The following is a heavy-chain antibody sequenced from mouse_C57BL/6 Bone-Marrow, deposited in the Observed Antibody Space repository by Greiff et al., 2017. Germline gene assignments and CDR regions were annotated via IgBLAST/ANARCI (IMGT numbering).Heavy chain of an antibody. J-gene: IGHJ3*01. CDR2: INPNYGTT. D-gene: IGHD1-1*01. CDR3: ARWPYYYGSSMFAY. V-gene: IGHV1-54*01. Sequence: VQLQQSGAELVRPGTSVKVSCKASGYAFTNYLIEWVKQRPGQGLEWIGVINPNYGTTSYNQKFKGKATLTVDQSSSTAYMQLNSLTSEDSAVYYCARWPYYYGSSMFAYWGQGTLVTVSA. CDR1: GYAFTNYL.